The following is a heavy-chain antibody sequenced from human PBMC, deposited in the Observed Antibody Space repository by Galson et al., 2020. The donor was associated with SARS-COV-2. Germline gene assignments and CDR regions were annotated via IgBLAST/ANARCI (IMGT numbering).Heavy chain of an antibody. CDR3: ARDQGYYDSSGYLAGGSLRVGWFDP. CDR1: GYTFTSYY. Sequence: ASVKVSCKASGYTFTSYYMHWVRQAPGQGLEWMGIINPSGGSTSYAQKFQGRVTMTRDTSTSTVYMELSSLRSEDTAVYYCARDQGYYDSSGYLAGGSLRVGWFDPWGHGTLVTVSS. V-gene: IGHV1-46*01. J-gene: IGHJ5*02. CDR2: INPSGGST. D-gene: IGHD3-22*01.